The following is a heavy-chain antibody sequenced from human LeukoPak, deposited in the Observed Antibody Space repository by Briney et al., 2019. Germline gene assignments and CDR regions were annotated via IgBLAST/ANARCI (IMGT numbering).Heavy chain of an antibody. CDR2: IYYSGST. V-gene: IGHV4-59*01. Sequence: SETLSLTCTVSGGSISSYYWSWIRQPPGKGLELIGYIYYSGSTNYNSSLKSRVTISVDTSTNQFSLKLSSVTAADTAVYYCARVNDPTGYYFDYWGQGTLVTVSS. J-gene: IGHJ4*02. D-gene: IGHD1-1*01. CDR3: ARVNDPTGYYFDY. CDR1: GGSISSYY.